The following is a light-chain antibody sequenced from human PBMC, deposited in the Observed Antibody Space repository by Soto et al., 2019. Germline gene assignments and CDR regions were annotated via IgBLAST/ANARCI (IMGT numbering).Light chain of an antibody. Sequence: EIVLTQSPGTLSLSPGEIATLSCRASQSVSNNYLAWYQQKPGQAPRLLIYGASSRAPGIPDRFSGSGSETDFTLTITRLESEDFAVYSCHQYGSSPWTFGQGTKV. CDR2: GAS. CDR1: QSVSNNY. CDR3: HQYGSSPWT. V-gene: IGKV3-20*01. J-gene: IGKJ1*01.